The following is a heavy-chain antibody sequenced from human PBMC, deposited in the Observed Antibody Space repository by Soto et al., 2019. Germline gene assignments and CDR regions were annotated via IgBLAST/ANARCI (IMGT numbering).Heavy chain of an antibody. CDR2: INHSGST. Sequence: PSETLSLTCAVYGGSFSGYYWSWIRQPPGKGLEWIGEINHSGSTNYNPSLKSRVTISVDTSKNQFSLKLSSVTAADTAVYYCARGGDFGYKNLDYWGQGTLVTVSS. J-gene: IGHJ4*02. CDR3: ARGGDFGYKNLDY. V-gene: IGHV4-34*01. D-gene: IGHD5-12*01. CDR1: GGSFSGYY.